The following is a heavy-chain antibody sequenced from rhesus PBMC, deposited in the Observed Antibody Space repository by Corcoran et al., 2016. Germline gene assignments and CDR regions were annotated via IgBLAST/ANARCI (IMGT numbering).Heavy chain of an antibody. J-gene: IGHJ4*01. CDR1: GGSISSSNW. Sequence: QVQLQESGPGLVKPSETLSLTCAVSGGSISSSNWWSWIRQSPGKGLEWIGYIYGGSGSTSYNPSLKSRCTLSLDTSKNQRPLKLSSLTAADTAGYYCASGPSYCSCIYCLTGEYYFDYWGQGVLVTVSS. V-gene: IGHV4S7*01. D-gene: IGHD2-27*01. CDR3: ASGPSYCSCIYCLTGEYYFDY. CDR2: IYGGSGST.